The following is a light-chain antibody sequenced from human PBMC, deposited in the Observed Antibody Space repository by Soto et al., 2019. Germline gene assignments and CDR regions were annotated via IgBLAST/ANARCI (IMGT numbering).Light chain of an antibody. CDR2: AAS. Sequence: DIHLTQSPSSLSASVVDRGTITFRASQSISSYLNWYQQKPGKAPKLLIYAASSLQSGVPSRFSGSGSGTDFTLTISSLQPEDFATYYCQQSYSTPRTCGGGTKGDI. CDR3: QQSYSTPRT. V-gene: IGKV1-39*01. J-gene: IGKJ4*01. CDR1: QSISSY.